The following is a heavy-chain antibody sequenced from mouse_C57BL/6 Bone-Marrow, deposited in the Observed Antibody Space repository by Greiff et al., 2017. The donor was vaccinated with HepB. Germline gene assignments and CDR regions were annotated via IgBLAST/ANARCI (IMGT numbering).Heavy chain of an antibody. V-gene: IGHV1-59*01. J-gene: IGHJ1*03. CDR1: GYTFTSYW. CDR3: ARYGALYYGNFYWYFDV. D-gene: IGHD2-1*01. Sequence: VQLQQPGAELVRPGTSVKLSCKASGYTFTSYWMHWVKQRPGQGLEWIGVIDPSDSYTNYNQKFKGKATLTVDTSSSTAYMQLSSLTSEDSAVYYCARYGALYYGNFYWYFDVWGTGTTVTVSS. CDR2: IDPSDSYT.